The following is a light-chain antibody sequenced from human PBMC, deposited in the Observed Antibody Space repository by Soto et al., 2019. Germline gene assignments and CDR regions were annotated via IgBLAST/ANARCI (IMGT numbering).Light chain of an antibody. CDR3: LQRSSWPWT. Sequence: EIVLTQSPATLSLSPGEIATLSCRASQIVSTYLAWYQQRPGQAPRLLMYDASTRAPGIPARFSGSGSGTDFTLTISSLEPEDFAVYYCLQRSSWPWTFGQGTKVDIK. V-gene: IGKV3-11*01. CDR1: QIVSTY. CDR2: DAS. J-gene: IGKJ1*01.